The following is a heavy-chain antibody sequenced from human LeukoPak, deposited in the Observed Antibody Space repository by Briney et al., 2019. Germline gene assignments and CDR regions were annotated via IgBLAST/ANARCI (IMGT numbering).Heavy chain of an antibody. D-gene: IGHD4-17*01. CDR1: GYIFTSYY. J-gene: IGHJ5*02. Sequence: ASVKVSCKASGYIFTSYYMHWVRQAPGQGLEWMGIINPSGGRTSYAQKFQGRVTMTRGTSTSTIYIELYSLRSDDTAVYYCARGGRDYGDTRFDPWGQGTLVTVSS. CDR3: ARGGRDYGDTRFDP. V-gene: IGHV1-46*01. CDR2: INPSGGRT.